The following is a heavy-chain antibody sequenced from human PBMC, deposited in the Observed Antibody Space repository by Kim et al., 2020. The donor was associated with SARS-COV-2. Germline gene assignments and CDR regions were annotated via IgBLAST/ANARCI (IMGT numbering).Heavy chain of an antibody. CDR1: GFPFSDYY. Sequence: GGSLRLSCAASGFPFSDYYMNWVRQAPGKGLEWIAHISSSSTSIQYADSVKGRFTVSRDNAKNSLYLQMNNLRADDTAVYYCVRDGNYWSGILYYFDLWGQGTLVTVSS. CDR3: VRDGNYWSGILYYFDL. D-gene: IGHD3-3*01. J-gene: IGHJ4*02. CDR2: ISSSSTSI. V-gene: IGHV3-11*01.